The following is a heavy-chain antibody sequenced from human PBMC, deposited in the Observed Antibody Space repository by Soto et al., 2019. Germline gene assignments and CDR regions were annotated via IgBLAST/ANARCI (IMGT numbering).Heavy chain of an antibody. CDR1: GFAFSIYG. D-gene: IGHD3-3*01. Sequence: PGGSLRLSCAASGFAFSIYGMHLVRQSPGKGLEWVAVIWYDGSNKYYADSVKGRFTISRDNSKNTLYLQMNSLRAEDTAVYYCARDPRSSFWSGRKRPRDWLDPWGQGIMVTVSS. CDR2: IWYDGSNK. CDR3: ARDPRSSFWSGRKRPRDWLDP. J-gene: IGHJ5*02. V-gene: IGHV3-33*01.